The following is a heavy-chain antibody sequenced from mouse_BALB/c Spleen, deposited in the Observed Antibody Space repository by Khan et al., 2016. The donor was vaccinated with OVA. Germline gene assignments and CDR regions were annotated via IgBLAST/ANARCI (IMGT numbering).Heavy chain of an antibody. CDR1: GFTFSSYG. V-gene: IGHV5-17*02. J-gene: IGHJ2*02. Sequence: EVELVESGGGLVQPGGSRKLSCAASGFTFSSYGMHWVRQAPEKGLEWVAYISGDSSTIYYTDIEKGRFTISRNNHKKTLSLLITSRMSKDTTMYYCATTYYYGYYLDYWGPGTSLTVSS. D-gene: IGHD1-1*01. CDR3: ATTYYYGYYLDY. CDR2: ISGDSSTI.